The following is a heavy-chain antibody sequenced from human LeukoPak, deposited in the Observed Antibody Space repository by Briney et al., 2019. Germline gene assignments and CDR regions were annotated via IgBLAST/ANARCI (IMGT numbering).Heavy chain of an antibody. J-gene: IGHJ4*02. V-gene: IGHV3-48*03. CDR2: ISSSGSTI. CDR1: GFTFSSYE. D-gene: IGHD2-2*01. CDR3: ARRYCSSTSCYADY. Sequence: PGGSLRPSCAASGFTFSSYEMNWVRQAPGKGLEWVSYISSSGSTIYYADSVKGRFTISRDNAKNSLYLQMNSLRAEDTAVYYCARRYCSSTSCYADYWGQGTLVTVSS.